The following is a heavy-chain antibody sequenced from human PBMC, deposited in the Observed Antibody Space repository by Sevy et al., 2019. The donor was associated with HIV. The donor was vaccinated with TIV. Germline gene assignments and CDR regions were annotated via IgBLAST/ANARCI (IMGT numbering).Heavy chain of an antibody. CDR1: GFTFSDYY. Sequence: GGSLRLSCAASGFTFSDYYMSWIRQGPEKGLEWISYISGSGATIFYADSMKGRFTISRDNANNSLFLQINSLKAEDTAVYYCARGLGSSSDAFDIWGQGTMVTVSS. CDR2: ISGSGATI. D-gene: IGHD2-15*01. V-gene: IGHV3-11*01. J-gene: IGHJ3*02. CDR3: ARGLGSSSDAFDI.